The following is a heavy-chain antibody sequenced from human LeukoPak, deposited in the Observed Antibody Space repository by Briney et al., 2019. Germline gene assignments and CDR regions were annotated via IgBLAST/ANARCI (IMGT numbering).Heavy chain of an antibody. V-gene: IGHV1-58*02. D-gene: IGHD5-12*01. CDR1: GFTFRNSA. Sequence: SVKVSXKASGFTFRNSAMQWVRQARGQRLEWIGWIVVGSGNTNYAQKFQKRVTITRDMSTSTAYMELSSLRSEDTAIYYCAADDMVAFKWGQGTLVTVSS. J-gene: IGHJ4*02. CDR3: AADDMVAFK. CDR2: IVVGSGNT.